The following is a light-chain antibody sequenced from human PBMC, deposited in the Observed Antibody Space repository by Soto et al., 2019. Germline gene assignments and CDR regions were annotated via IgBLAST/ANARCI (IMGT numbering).Light chain of an antibody. J-gene: IGLJ2*01. CDR2: SSN. CDR3: ATWDDILNALV. CDR1: SSNIGSNT. Sequence: QSVLTQPPSASGTPGQRVTISCSGSSSNIGSNTVNWYQQFPGTAPKLLIYSSNQRPSGVPDRFSGSKSGTSASLAISGLQSEDEADYYCATWDDILNALVFGGGTKLTVL. V-gene: IGLV1-44*01.